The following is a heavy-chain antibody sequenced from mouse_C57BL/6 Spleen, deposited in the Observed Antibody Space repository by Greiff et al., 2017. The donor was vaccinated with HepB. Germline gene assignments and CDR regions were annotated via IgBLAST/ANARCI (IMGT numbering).Heavy chain of an antibody. CDR1: GYTFTSYD. D-gene: IGHD1-1*01. Sequence: QVQLKESGPELVKPGASVKLSCKASGYTFTSYDINWVKQRPGQGLEWIGWIYPRDGSTKYNEKFKGKATLTVDTSSSTAYMELHSLTSEDSAVYFCARYYYATGFAYWGQGTLVTVSA. J-gene: IGHJ3*01. CDR2: IYPRDGST. V-gene: IGHV1-85*01. CDR3: ARYYYATGFAY.